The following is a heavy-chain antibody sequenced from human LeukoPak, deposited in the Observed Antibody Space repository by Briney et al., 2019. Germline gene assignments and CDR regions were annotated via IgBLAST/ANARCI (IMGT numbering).Heavy chain of an antibody. D-gene: IGHD6-13*01. Sequence: GGSLRLSCAASGFTFSSYGMHWVRQAPGKGLEWVAFIRYDGSNKYYADSVKGRFTISRDNSKNTLYLQMNSLRAEDTAVYYCAKDLPSYSSSGRLFDYWGQGTLVTVSS. CDR2: IRYDGSNK. CDR3: AKDLPSYSSSGRLFDY. CDR1: GFTFSSYG. J-gene: IGHJ4*02. V-gene: IGHV3-30*02.